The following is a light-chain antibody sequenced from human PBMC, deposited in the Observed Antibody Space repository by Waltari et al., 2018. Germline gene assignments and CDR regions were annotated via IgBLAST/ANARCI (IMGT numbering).Light chain of an antibody. J-gene: IGKJ4*01. V-gene: IGKV3-11*01. CDR3: QQRSNGLT. CDR1: QSVSVY. CDR2: DAS. Sequence: EIVLTQSPATLSLSPGERATLSCRASQSVSVYLAWYQQKPGQAPRLLIFDASSRATGIPARFSCSGSGTDFTLTISSLEPEDFAVYYCQQRSNGLTFGGGTRVEIK.